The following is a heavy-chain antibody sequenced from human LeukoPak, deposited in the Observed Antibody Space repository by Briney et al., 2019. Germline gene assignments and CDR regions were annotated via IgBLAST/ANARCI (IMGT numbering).Heavy chain of an antibody. CDR2: IYSGGNI. CDR1: GFTFNTYT. D-gene: IGHD2-15*01. V-gene: IGHV3-53*01. Sequence: GGSLRLSCAASGFTFNTYTMSWVRQAPGKGLEWVSVIYSGGNIYYIDSVKGRFTISRDTSKNTLYLQMNSLRAEDTAVYYCASRHCSGGGCYFAGADPFDYWGQGILVTVSS. CDR3: ASRHCSGGGCYFAGADPFDY. J-gene: IGHJ4*02.